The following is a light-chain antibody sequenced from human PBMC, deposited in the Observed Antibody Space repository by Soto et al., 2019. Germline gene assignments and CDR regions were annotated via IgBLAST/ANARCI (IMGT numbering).Light chain of an antibody. CDR1: QSVDSN. Sequence: EIVLTQSPATLSLSPEERATLSCRASQSVDSNYLAWYQQKPGQAPRLLIYGASTRATGIPARFSGSGSGTEFTLTISSRLAEDFAVYYCRQYNNWSPKWTFGQGTKVDIK. V-gene: IGKV3-15*01. CDR3: RQYNNWSPKWT. CDR2: GAS. J-gene: IGKJ1*01.